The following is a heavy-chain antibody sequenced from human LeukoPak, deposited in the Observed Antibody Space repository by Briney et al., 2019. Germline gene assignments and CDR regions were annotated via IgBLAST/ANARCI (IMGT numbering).Heavy chain of an antibody. J-gene: IGHJ5*02. D-gene: IGHD3-10*01. CDR1: GGTXSSYA. CDR3: ARVSNSYYYGSGSYGSDP. V-gene: IGHV1-69*13. Sequence: ASVKVSCKASGGTXSSYAISWVRQAPGQGLEWMGGIIPIFGTANYAQKFQGRVTITADESTSTAYMELSSLRSEDTAVYYCARVSNSYYYGSGSYGSDPWGQGTLVTVSS. CDR2: IIPIFGTA.